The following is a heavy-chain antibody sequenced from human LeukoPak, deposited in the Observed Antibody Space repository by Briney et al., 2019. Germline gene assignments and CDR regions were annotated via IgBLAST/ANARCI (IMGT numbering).Heavy chain of an antibody. V-gene: IGHV4-4*07. CDR2: IYTSGST. Sequence: SETLSLTCTVSGGSISSYYWSWIRQPAGKGLEWIGRIYTSGSTNYNPSLKSRVTMSVETSKNQFSLELSSVTAADTAVYYCARDRAYYYGSGINWFDPWGQGTLVTVSS. CDR1: GGSISSYY. J-gene: IGHJ5*02. D-gene: IGHD3-10*01. CDR3: ARDRAYYYGSGINWFDP.